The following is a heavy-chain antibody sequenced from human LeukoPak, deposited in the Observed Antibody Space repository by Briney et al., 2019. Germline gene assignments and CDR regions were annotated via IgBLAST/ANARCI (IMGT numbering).Heavy chain of an antibody. V-gene: IGHV4-34*01. CDR2: INHSGST. J-gene: IGHJ5*02. CDR1: GGSFSGYY. D-gene: IGHD3-10*01. CDR3: ARGRITMVRGGYWFDP. Sequence: LKPSEPLSLTCAVYGGSFSGYYWSWIRQPPGKGLEWIGEINHSGSTNYNPSLKSRVTISVDTSKNQFSLKLSSVTAADTAVYYCARGRITMVRGGYWFDPWGQGTLVTVSS.